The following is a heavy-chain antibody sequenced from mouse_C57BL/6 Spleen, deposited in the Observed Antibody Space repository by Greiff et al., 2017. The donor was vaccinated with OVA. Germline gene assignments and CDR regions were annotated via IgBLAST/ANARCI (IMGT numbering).Heavy chain of an antibody. CDR1: GYTFTSYT. V-gene: IGHV1-4*01. D-gene: IGHD1-1*01. CDR3: ARSGDYYGSSAMDY. Sequence: VKLLESGAELARPGASVKMSCKASGYTFTSYTMHWVKPRPGQGLEWIGYINPSSGYTKYNQKFKDKATLTADKSSSTAYMQLSSLTSEDSAVDYCARSGDYYGSSAMDYWGQGTSVTVSS. CDR2: INPSSGYT. J-gene: IGHJ4*01.